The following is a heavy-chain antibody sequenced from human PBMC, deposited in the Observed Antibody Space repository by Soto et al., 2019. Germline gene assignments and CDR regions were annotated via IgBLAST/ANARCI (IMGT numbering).Heavy chain of an antibody. CDR1: GYTFTSYG. Sequence: ASVKVSCKASGYTFTSYGISWVRQAPGQGLEWMGWISAYNGNTNYAQKLQGRVTMTTDTSTSTAYMELRSLRSDDTAVYYCARAMGIAARQDAYYYSGMDVWGQGTTATVSS. D-gene: IGHD6-6*01. CDR3: ARAMGIAARQDAYYYSGMDV. V-gene: IGHV1-18*01. CDR2: ISAYNGNT. J-gene: IGHJ6*02.